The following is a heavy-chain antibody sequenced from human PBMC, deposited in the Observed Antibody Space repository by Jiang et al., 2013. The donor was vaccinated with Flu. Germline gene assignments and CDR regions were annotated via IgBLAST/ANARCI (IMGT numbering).Heavy chain of an antibody. J-gene: IGHJ2*01. Sequence: GRTYYRSKWYNDYAVSVKSRITINPDTSKNQFSLQLNSVTPEDTAVYYCARDGAAAGNGNWYFDLWGRGTLVTVSS. D-gene: IGHD6-13*01. CDR3: ARDGAAAGNGNWYFDL. CDR2: TYYRSKWYN. V-gene: IGHV6-1*01.